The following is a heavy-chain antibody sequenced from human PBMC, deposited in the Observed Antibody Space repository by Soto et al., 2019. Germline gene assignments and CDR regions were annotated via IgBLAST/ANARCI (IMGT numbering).Heavy chain of an antibody. V-gene: IGHV3-33*01. D-gene: IGHD5-18*01. CDR1: GFTFSSYG. CDR2: IWYDGSNK. CDR3: ARVPGYSYGYYYYDMDV. J-gene: IGHJ6*02. Sequence: GGSLRLSCAASGFTFSSYGMHWVRQAPGKGLEWVAVIWYDGSNKYYADSVKGRFTISRDNSKNTLCLQMNSLRAEDTAVYYCARVPGYSYGYYYYDMDVWGQGTTVTVSS.